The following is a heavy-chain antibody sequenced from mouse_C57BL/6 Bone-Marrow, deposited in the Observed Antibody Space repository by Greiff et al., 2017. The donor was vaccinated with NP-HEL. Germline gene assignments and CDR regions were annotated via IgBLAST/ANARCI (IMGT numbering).Heavy chain of an antibody. J-gene: IGHJ4*01. Sequence: QVQLQQSGPELVKPGASVKISCKASGYAFSSSWMHWVKQRPGKGLEWIGRIYPGDGDTNYTGKFKGKSTLTADKSSSKAYMHLSSLKSEDCAVYFCARRKDYYAMDDWGQGTSVTVSS. CDR2: IYPGDGDT. CDR1: GYAFSSSW. V-gene: IGHV1-82*01. CDR3: ARRKDYYAMDD.